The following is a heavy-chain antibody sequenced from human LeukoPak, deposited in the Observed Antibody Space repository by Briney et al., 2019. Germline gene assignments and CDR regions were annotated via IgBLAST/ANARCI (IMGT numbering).Heavy chain of an antibody. V-gene: IGHV4-39*07. CDR2: IYYSGST. Sequence: SETLSLTCTVSGGSISSSSYYWGWIRQPPGKGLEWIVSIYYSGSTYYNPSLKSRVTISVDTSKNQFSLKLSSVTAAETAVYYCARGRGRYSPGLFDYWGQGTLVTVSS. D-gene: IGHD1-26*01. J-gene: IGHJ4*02. CDR3: ARGRGRYSPGLFDY. CDR1: GGSISSSSYY.